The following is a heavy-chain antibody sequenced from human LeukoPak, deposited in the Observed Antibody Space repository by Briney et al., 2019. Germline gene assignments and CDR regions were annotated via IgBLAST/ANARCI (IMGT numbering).Heavy chain of an antibody. Sequence: GGSLRLSCAASGFTFSNYAMRWVRQAPGKGLEWVSTISGSGSDSYYADSVKGRFTISRDNSKNTLYLQMNSLRAEDTAVYYCAKVRMITMIAYDVFDIWGQGTMVTVSS. V-gene: IGHV3-23*01. CDR3: AKVRMITMIAYDVFDI. J-gene: IGHJ3*02. D-gene: IGHD3-22*01. CDR2: ISGSGSDS. CDR1: GFTFSNYA.